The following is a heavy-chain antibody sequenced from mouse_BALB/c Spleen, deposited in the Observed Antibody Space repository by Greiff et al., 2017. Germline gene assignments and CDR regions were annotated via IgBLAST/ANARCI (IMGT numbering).Heavy chain of an antibody. J-gene: IGHJ1*01. D-gene: IGHD1-1*01. CDR3: ARERGDYYYCSSYWYFDV. V-gene: IGHV2-9*02. Sequence: VKLVESGPGLVAPSQSLSITCTVSGFSLTSYGVHWVRQPPGKGLEWLGVIWAGGSTNYNSALMSRLSISKDNSKSQVFLKMNSLQTDDTAMYYCARERGDYYYCSSYWYFDVWGAGTTVTVSS. CDR2: IWAGGST. CDR1: GFSLTSYG.